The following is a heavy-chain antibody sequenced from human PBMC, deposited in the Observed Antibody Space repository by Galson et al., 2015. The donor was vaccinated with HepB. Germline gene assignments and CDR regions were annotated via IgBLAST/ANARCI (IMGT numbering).Heavy chain of an antibody. CDR3: AKASSGWLGGVDY. CDR2: VSGSGGST. Sequence: SLRLSCAASGFTFSNAWMSWVRQAPGKGLEWVSAVSGSGGSTYYADSVKGRFTISRDNSKNTLYLQMNSLRAEDTAVYYCAKASSGWLGGVDYWGQGTLVTVSS. J-gene: IGHJ4*02. CDR1: GFTFSNAW. V-gene: IGHV3-23*01. D-gene: IGHD6-19*01.